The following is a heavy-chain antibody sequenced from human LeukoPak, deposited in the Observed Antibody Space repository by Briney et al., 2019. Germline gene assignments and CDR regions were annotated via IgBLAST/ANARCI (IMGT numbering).Heavy chain of an antibody. CDR2: ISSSSSYI. D-gene: IGHD2-15*01. Sequence: NAGGSLRLSCAASGFTFSSYSMNWVRQAPGKGLEWVSSISSSSSYIYYADSVKGRFTISRDNAKNSLYLQMNSLRAEDTAVYYCARREVAAEISFGFDYWGQGTLVTVSS. J-gene: IGHJ4*02. V-gene: IGHV3-21*01. CDR1: GFTFSSYS. CDR3: ARREVAAEISFGFDY.